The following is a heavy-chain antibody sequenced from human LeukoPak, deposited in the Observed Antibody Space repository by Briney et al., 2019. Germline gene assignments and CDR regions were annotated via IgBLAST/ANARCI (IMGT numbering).Heavy chain of an antibody. D-gene: IGHD3-10*01. Sequence: PGGSLRLSCTVSGFTLSSYEMSWIRQAPGKGLEWVSSIEYSESSAYYADSVKGRFTISRDNSKNTLYLQLNSLRAEDTAVYYCAKGGGFDYWGQGTLVTVSS. CDR1: GFTLSSYE. CDR3: AKGGGFDY. CDR2: IEYSESSA. J-gene: IGHJ4*02. V-gene: IGHV3-23*01.